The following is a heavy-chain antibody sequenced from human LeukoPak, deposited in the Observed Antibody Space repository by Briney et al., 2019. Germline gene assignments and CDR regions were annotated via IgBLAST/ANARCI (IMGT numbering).Heavy chain of an antibody. CDR2: ISAYNGNT. J-gene: IGHJ5*02. CDR1: GYTFTSYG. Sequence: GASVKVSCKASGYTFTSYGISWVRQAPGPGLEWMGWISAYNGNTNYAQKLQGRVTMTTDTSTSTAYMELRSLRSDDTAVYYCARTQDYCSGGSCYLPWFDPWGQGTLVTVSS. V-gene: IGHV1-18*04. D-gene: IGHD2-15*01. CDR3: ARTQDYCSGGSCYLPWFDP.